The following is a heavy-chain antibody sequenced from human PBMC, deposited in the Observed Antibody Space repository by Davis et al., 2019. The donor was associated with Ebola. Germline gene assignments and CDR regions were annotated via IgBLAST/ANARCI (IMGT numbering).Heavy chain of an antibody. D-gene: IGHD2-8*02. CDR2: IVVGSGDT. CDR1: GFTFTRSA. CDR3: AAGGTGGADNWFDP. V-gene: IGHV1-58*01. Sequence: SVKVSCKPSGFTFTRSAVQWVRQARGQRLESIGWIVVGSGDTNYAQPFQVRVTITMDLSTSSAYMELNSLTSEDTAVYYWAAGGTGGADNWFDPWGQGTLVTVSS. J-gene: IGHJ5*02.